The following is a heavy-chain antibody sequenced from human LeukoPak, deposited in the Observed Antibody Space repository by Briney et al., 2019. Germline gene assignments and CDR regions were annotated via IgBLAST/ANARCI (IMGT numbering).Heavy chain of an antibody. D-gene: IGHD3-3*01. V-gene: IGHV4-38-2*02. CDR3: ARVVIFGVVTPKYYFDY. Sequence: SETLSLTCTVSGYSISSGYYWGWIWQPPGKGLEWIGSIYHSGSTYYNPSLKSRVTISVDTSKNQFSLKLSSVTAADTAVYYCARVVIFGVVTPKYYFDYWGQGTLVTVSS. J-gene: IGHJ4*02. CDR1: GYSISSGYY. CDR2: IYHSGST.